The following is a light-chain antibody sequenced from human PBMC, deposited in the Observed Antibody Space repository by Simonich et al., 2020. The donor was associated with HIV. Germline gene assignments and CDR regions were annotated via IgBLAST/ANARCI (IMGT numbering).Light chain of an antibody. J-gene: IGKJ2*01. CDR2: KAS. CDR1: QSISSW. V-gene: IGKV1-5*03. CDR3: QQYNSYSYT. Sequence: DIQMTQSPSTLSASVGERFTITCRASQSISSWLAWYQKKPGKTPKLLIYKASSLESGVPSRFSGSGSGTEFTLTISSLQPDDFATYYCQQYNSYSYTFGQGTKLEIK.